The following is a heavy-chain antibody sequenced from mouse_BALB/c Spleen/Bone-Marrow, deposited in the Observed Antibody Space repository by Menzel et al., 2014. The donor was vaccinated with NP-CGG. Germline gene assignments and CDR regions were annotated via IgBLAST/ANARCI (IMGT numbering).Heavy chain of an antibody. J-gene: IGHJ2*01. Sequence: LQQSGAELVKPGASMKMFCKASGYTFTSYNLHWIKQTPGQGLEWIGAIYPGNGDTSYNQRFKGKATLTTDKSSNTAYMQLSSLTSEDSAVYYCAREGRSHFDHWAKAPLSQSPQ. CDR1: GYTFTSYN. CDR2: IYPGNGDT. V-gene: IGHV1-12*01. CDR3: AREGRSHFDH.